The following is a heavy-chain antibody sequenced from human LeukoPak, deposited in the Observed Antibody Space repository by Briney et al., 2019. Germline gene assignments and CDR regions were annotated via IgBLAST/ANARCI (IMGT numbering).Heavy chain of an antibody. V-gene: IGHV1-69*13. CDR1: GGTFSSYA. D-gene: IGHD6-19*01. CDR2: IIPIFGTA. CDR3: ATKQILGGWFDGMDV. J-gene: IGHJ6*02. Sequence: SVKVSCKASGGTFSSYAISWVRQAPGQGLEWMGGIIPIFGTANYAQKFQGRVTITADESTSTAYMELSSLRSEDTAVYYCATKQILGGWFDGMDVWGQGTTVTVSS.